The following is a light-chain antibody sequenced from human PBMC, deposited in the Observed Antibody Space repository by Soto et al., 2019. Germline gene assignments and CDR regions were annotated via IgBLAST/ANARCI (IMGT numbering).Light chain of an antibody. CDR2: GAS. Sequence: DIQMTQSPSSLSASVVDRVTITCRASQSISIYLSWYHQKPGRAPNLLIYGASTLQNGVPSRFSGSGSGTDFSLTISSLQPEDFGTYYCQQSYSAPPLTFGAGTKVDIK. J-gene: IGKJ4*01. CDR1: QSISIY. V-gene: IGKV1-39*01. CDR3: QQSYSAPPLT.